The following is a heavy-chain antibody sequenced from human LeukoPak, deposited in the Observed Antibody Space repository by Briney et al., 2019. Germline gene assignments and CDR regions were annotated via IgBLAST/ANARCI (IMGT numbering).Heavy chain of an antibody. CDR3: TRVVRTPAKFDY. V-gene: IGHV4-34*01. CDR1: GSTFSRYE. CDR2: INYSGYT. Sequence: SETLSLTCAVSGSTFSRYEWSCVRQSPEKGLEWIGEINYSGYTKYNPSLKSRLTMSVDTSKNQFSLNLTSVTGADTAVYYCTRVVRTPAKFDYWGQGTQVTVSS. J-gene: IGHJ4*02.